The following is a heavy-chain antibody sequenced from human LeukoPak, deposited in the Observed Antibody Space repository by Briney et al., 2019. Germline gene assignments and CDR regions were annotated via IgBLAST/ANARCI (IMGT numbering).Heavy chain of an antibody. V-gene: IGHV4-59*01. CDR1: GGSISSYY. D-gene: IGHD5-12*01. Sequence: SETLSLTCTVSGGSISSYYWSWIRQPPGKGLEWIGYIYYSGSTNYNPSLKSRVTISVDTSKNQFSLKLSSVTAVDTAVYYCARVEWLYYFDYWGQGTLVTVSS. J-gene: IGHJ4*02. CDR3: ARVEWLYYFDY. CDR2: IYYSGST.